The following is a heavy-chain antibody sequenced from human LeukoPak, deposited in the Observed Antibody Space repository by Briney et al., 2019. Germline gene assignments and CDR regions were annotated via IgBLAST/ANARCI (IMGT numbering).Heavy chain of an antibody. CDR1: GGSFSGYY. V-gene: IGHV4-34*01. CDR2: IYYSGST. J-gene: IGHJ4*02. Sequence: SETLSLTCTVYGGSFSGYYWSWIRQPPGKGLEWIGSIYYSGSTYYNPSLKSRVTISVDTSKNQFSLKLSSVTAADTAVYYCARGIDYWGQGTLVTVSS. CDR3: ARGIDY.